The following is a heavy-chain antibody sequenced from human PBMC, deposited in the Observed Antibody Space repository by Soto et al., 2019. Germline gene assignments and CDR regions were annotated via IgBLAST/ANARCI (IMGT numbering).Heavy chain of an antibody. V-gene: IGHV4-39*01. CDR3: ARLGGPETMFDP. CDR1: GGSINIYSHY. D-gene: IGHD3-10*01. J-gene: IGHJ5*02. Sequence: SETLSLTCSVSGGSINIYSHYWGWIRQPPGKGLEWIASIYYDGSPYCNPSLKSRVTISVDTSRNQFSLKWSSVTAADTAVYYCARLGGPETMFDPWGPGILVTVSS. CDR2: IYYDGSP.